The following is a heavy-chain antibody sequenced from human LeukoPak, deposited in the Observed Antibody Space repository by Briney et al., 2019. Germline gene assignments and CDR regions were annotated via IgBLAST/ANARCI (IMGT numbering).Heavy chain of an antibody. CDR2: IYYSGST. D-gene: IGHD1-26*01. J-gene: IGHJ4*02. CDR3: ARAEVDSGSRLRSLGHFDY. Sequence: PSETLSLTCTVSGGSISSYYWSWIRQPPGKGLEWIGYIYYSGSTNYNPSLKSRVTISVDTSKNQFSLKLSSVTAADTAVYYCARAEVDSGSRLRSLGHFDYWGQGTLVTVSS. V-gene: IGHV4-59*01. CDR1: GGSISSYY.